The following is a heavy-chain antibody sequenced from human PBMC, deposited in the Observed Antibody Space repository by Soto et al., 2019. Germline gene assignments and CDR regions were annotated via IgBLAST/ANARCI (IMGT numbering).Heavy chain of an antibody. CDR3: ARGALYSSSWYDY. Sequence: TSETLSLTCAVYGGSFSGYYWSWIRQPPGKGLEWIGEINHSGSTNYNPSLKSRVTISVDTSKNQFSLKLSSVTAADTAVYYCARGALYSSSWYDYWGQGTLVTVSS. D-gene: IGHD6-13*01. V-gene: IGHV4-34*01. CDR2: INHSGST. J-gene: IGHJ4*02. CDR1: GGSFSGYY.